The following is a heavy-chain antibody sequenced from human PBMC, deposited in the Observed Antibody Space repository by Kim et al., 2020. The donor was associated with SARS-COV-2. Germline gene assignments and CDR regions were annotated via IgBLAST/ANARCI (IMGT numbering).Heavy chain of an antibody. CDR3: VRERGWGASYYYCVDF. CDR1: GVTVSSSC. V-gene: IGHV3-53*01. Sequence: GGSLRLSCAASGVTVSSSCMTWVRQAPGKGLEWVSVICGGDKTYYADSVKGRFTISRDNSKNTLYLQMNSLRVEDAAVYYCVRERGWGASYYYCVDFWGQ. D-gene: IGHD3-16*01. CDR2: ICGGDKT. J-gene: IGHJ6*02.